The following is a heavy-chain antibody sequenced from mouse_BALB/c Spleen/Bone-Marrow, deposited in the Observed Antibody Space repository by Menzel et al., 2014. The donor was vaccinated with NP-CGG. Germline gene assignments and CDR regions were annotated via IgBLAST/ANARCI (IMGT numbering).Heavy chain of an antibody. CDR2: IDPANGNT. CDR1: GFNIKDTY. D-gene: IGHD1-1*01. J-gene: IGHJ2*01. CDR3: ARSYCSSPFDY. V-gene: IGHV14-3*02. Sequence: VQLKESGAELVKPGASVKLSCTASGFNIKDTYMHWVKQRPEQGLEWIGRIDPANGNTKYDPRFQGKATITADTSSNTAYLQHISLTSDDTAVYYCARSYCSSPFDYWDQGTTLTIYS.